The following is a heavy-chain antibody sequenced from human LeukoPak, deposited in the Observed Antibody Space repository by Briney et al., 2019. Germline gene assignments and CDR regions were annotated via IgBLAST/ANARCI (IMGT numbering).Heavy chain of an antibody. V-gene: IGHV3-11*01. CDR3: ARGYYYGTGPTAV. D-gene: IGHD3-10*01. J-gene: IGHJ4*02. CDR1: GFTFNDYY. CDR2: ISSSGTTI. Sequence: GGSLRLSCAASGFTFNDYYMNWIRQAPGKWLEWVSYISSSGTTIYYADSVKGRFTISRDNAKNSLYLQMNSLRAEDTAVYYCARGYYYGTGPTAVWGQGTLVTVSS.